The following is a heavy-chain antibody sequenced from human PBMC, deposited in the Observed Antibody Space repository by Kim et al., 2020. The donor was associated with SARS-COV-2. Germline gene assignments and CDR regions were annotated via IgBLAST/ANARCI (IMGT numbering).Heavy chain of an antibody. CDR2: IIPILGIA. D-gene: IGHD3-3*01. CDR3: ARTPNYDFWSGYYWGAFDY. J-gene: IGHJ4*02. CDR1: GGTFSSYA. Sequence: SVKVSCKASGGTFSSYAISWVRQAPGQGLEWMGRIIPILGIANYAQKFQGRVTITADKSTSTAYMELSSLRSEDTAVYYCARTPNYDFWSGYYWGAFDYWGQGTLVTVSS. V-gene: IGHV1-69*04.